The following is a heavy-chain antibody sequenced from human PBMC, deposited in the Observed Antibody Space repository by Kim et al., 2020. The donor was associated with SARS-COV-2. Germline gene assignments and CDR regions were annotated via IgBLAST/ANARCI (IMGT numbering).Heavy chain of an antibody. V-gene: IGHV3-74*01. CDR1: GFTFSTYW. Sequence: GGSLRLSCAASGFTFSTYWILWVRQTPGQGLVWVSRINTDWSLSNYADSVKGRFTISRDPATLYLQMNSLTTEDTAGYYCVRGGKYGTASLDYWGQGILVTVTS. CDR2: INTDWSLS. CDR3: VRGGKYGTASLDY. D-gene: IGHD6-6*01. J-gene: IGHJ4*02.